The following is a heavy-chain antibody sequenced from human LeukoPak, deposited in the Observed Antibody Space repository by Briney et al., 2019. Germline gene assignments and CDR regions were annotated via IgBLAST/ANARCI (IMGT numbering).Heavy chain of an antibody. V-gene: IGHV1-2*02. CDR3: ARALGGSSWSPYYYYYMDV. CDR1: GYTFTGYY. D-gene: IGHD6-13*01. J-gene: IGHJ6*03. Sequence: ASVKVSCKASGYTFTGYYMHWVRQAPGQGLEWMGWINPNSGGTNYAQKFQGRVTMTRDTSISTAYMELSRLRSDDTAVYYCARALGGSSWSPYYYYYMDVWGKGTTVTVSS. CDR2: INPNSGGT.